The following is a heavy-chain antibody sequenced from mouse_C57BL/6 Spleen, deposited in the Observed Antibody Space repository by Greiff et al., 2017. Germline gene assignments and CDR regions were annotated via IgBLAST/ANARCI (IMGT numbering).Heavy chain of an antibody. CDR1: GYAFSSSW. J-gene: IGHJ4*01. CDR2: IYPGDGDT. CDR3: ARGDGNLPMYY. Sequence: QVQLQQSGPELVKPGASVKISCKASGYAFSSSWMNWVKQRPGKGLEWIGRIYPGDGDTNYNGKFKGKATLTADKSSSTAYMQLSSLTSEDSAVYFCARGDGNLPMYYWGQGTSVTVSS. V-gene: IGHV1-82*01. D-gene: IGHD2-1*01.